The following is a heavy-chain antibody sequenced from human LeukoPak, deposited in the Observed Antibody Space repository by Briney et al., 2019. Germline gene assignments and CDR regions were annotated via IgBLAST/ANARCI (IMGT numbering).Heavy chain of an antibody. V-gene: IGHV1-69*13. Sequence: GASVKVSCKASGYTFTSYGISWVRQAPGQGLEWMGGIIPIFGTANYAQKFQGRVTITADESTSTAYMELSSLRSEDTAVYYCARDYSSGLNNWFDPWGQGTLVTVSS. CDR1: GYTFTSYG. CDR3: ARDYSSGLNNWFDP. J-gene: IGHJ5*02. CDR2: IIPIFGTA. D-gene: IGHD6-19*01.